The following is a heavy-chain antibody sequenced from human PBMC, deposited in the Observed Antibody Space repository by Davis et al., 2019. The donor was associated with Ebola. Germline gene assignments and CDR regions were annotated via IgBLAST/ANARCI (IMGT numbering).Heavy chain of an antibody. CDR3: ARDIIVATIRGYYYYYYGMDV. CDR1: GFTFSSYA. V-gene: IGHV3-30-3*01. J-gene: IGHJ6*02. D-gene: IGHD5-12*01. CDR2: ISYDGSNK. Sequence: GESLKISCAASGFTFSSYAMHWVRQAPGKGLEWVAVISYDGSNKYYADSVKGRFTISRDNSKNTLYLQMNSLRAEDTAVYYCARDIIVATIRGYYYYYYGMDVWGQGTTVTVSS.